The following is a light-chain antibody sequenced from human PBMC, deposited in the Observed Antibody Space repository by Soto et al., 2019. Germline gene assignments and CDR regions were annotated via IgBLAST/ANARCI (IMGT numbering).Light chain of an antibody. Sequence: EIVLTQSPATLSLSPGERATLSCRASQSVNNYLAWYQQKPGQAPRLLIYDASNRATGIPARFSGSGSAADFTLTISSLEPADFAVYYCQQRSNWPPTFGQGTRLDIK. CDR1: QSVNNY. J-gene: IGKJ5*01. CDR2: DAS. V-gene: IGKV3-11*01. CDR3: QQRSNWPPT.